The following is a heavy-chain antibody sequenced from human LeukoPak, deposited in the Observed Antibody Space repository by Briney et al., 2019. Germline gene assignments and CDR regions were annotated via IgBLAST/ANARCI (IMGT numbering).Heavy chain of an antibody. CDR3: ARAYYYDSSGPSIDY. CDR2: ISAYSGNT. D-gene: IGHD3-22*01. CDR1: GYTFTSYG. Sequence: ASVKVSCKASGYTFTSYGISWVRQAPGQGLEWMGWISAYSGNTNYAQKLQGRVTMTTDTSTSTAYMELRSLRSDDTAVYYCARAYYYDSSGPSIDYWGQGTLVTVSS. V-gene: IGHV1-18*01. J-gene: IGHJ4*02.